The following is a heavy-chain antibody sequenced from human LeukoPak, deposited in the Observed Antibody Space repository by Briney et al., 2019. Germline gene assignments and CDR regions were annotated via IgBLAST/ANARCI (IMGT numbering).Heavy chain of an antibody. CDR1: GFTFSSYA. V-gene: IGHV3-30*04. CDR3: ARPHTVSNYYYYYGMDV. D-gene: IGHD4-11*01. J-gene: IGHJ6*02. Sequence: PGGSLRLSCAASGFTFSSYAMHWVRQAPGKGLEWVAVISYDGSNKYYADSVKGRFTISRDNSKNTLYLQMNSLRAEDTAVYYCARPHTVSNYYYYYGMDVWGQGTTVTVSS. CDR2: ISYDGSNK.